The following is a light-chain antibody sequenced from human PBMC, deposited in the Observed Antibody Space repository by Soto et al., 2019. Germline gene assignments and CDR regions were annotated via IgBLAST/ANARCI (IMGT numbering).Light chain of an antibody. CDR2: DAS. J-gene: IGKJ4*01. CDR3: QQRENWPLT. V-gene: IGKV3-11*01. Sequence: EIVLTQSPATLSLFPGQRATLSCRASQSVTTYLAWYQQKPGLAPKLLLYDASTRASGIPARFSGSGSGTHFTLSIRSLEPEDFAVYYCQQRENWPLTFGGGTKLEIK. CDR1: QSVTTY.